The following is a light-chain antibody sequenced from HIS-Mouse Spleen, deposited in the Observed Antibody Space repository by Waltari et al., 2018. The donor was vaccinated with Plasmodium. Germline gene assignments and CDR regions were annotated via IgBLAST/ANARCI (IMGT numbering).Light chain of an antibody. V-gene: IGKV3-15*01. CDR3: QQYNNWPRT. Sequence: IVMTQSPATLSVSPGERATLSCRASQSVSSNLAWYQQKPGHAPRLPIYGASTRATGIPARFSGSGSGTEFTLTISSMQSEDFAVYYCQQYNNWPRTFGQGTKVEIK. CDR2: GAS. J-gene: IGKJ1*01. CDR1: QSVSSN.